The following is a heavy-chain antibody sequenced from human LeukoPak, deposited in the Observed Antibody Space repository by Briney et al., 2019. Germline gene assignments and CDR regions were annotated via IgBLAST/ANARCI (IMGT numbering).Heavy chain of an antibody. V-gene: IGHV4-59*11. Sequence: PSETLSLTCTVSGSSISSHYWSWIRQPPGKGLEWIGYIYYSGSTNYNPSLKSRVTISVDTSKNQFSLKLSSVTAADTAVYYCARVESSSWYRVDWFDPWGQGTLVTVSS. CDR3: ARVESSSWYRVDWFDP. CDR1: GSSISSHY. CDR2: IYYSGST. J-gene: IGHJ5*02. D-gene: IGHD6-13*01.